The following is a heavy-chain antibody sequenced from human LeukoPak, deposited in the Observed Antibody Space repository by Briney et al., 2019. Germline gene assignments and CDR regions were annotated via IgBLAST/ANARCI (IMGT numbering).Heavy chain of an antibody. CDR1: GFTFSRYA. V-gene: IGHV3-64D*09. CDR2: ISTNGGVT. D-gene: IGHD6-13*01. J-gene: IGHJ4*02. CDR3: VKDVSSTYYYFDY. Sequence: GGSLRLSCSASGFTFSRYAMHWVRQAPGKGLEYVSAISTNGGVTYYADSVKGRFTISRDNSKDTLYLEMSSLRVDDTAVYYCVKDVSSTYYYFDYWGQGTLVPVSS.